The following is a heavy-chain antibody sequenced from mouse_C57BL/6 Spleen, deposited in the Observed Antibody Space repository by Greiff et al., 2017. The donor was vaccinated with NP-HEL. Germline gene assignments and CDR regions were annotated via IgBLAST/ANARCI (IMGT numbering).Heavy chain of an antibody. CDR2: ISDGGSYT. V-gene: IGHV5-4*01. D-gene: IGHD1-1*01. CDR3: ARVPYYYGSILYAMDY. Sequence: EVQGVESGGGLVKPGGSLKLSCAASGFTFSSYAMSWVRQTPEKRLEWVATISDGGSYTYYPDNVKGRFTISRDNAKNNLYLQMSHLKSEDTAMYYCARVPYYYGSILYAMDYWGQGTSVTVSS. J-gene: IGHJ4*01. CDR1: GFTFSSYA.